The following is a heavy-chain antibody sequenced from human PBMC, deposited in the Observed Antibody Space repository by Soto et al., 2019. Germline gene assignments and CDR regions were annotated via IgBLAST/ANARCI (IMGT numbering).Heavy chain of an antibody. CDR3: ATFPPEGRTATPRGDDAFDL. CDR1: GGSFGGYY. Sequence: QLHLEQRGAGLLKPSETLSLTCDVYGGSFGGYYWGWVRQAPGKGLEWIVDINLSGSPNYNPSLQSRVSVSLDSSKTHFSLKLSSVTAADTAVYYCATFPPEGRTATPRGDDAFDLWGQGTLVTVSS. V-gene: IGHV4-34*02. CDR2: INLSGSP. D-gene: IGHD3-10*01. J-gene: IGHJ3*01.